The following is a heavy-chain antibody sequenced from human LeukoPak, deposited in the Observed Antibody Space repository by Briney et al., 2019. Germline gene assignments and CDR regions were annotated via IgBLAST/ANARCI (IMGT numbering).Heavy chain of an antibody. Sequence: GASVKVSCKASGGTFSSYGISWVRQAPGQGLEWMGGIIPIFGTANYAHKFQGRVTITADESTSTDYMELSSRRSEDTAVYYCASGVYYDSSGYSFEYWGQGTLVTVSS. J-gene: IGHJ4*02. D-gene: IGHD3-22*01. V-gene: IGHV1-69*01. CDR3: ASGVYYDSSGYSFEY. CDR1: GGTFSSYG. CDR2: IIPIFGTA.